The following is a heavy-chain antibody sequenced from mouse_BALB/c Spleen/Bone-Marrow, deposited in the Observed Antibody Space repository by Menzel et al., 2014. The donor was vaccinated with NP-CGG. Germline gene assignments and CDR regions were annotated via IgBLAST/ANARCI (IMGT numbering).Heavy chain of an antibody. V-gene: IGHV1-69*02. CDR1: GYTFTSYW. CDR2: IYPSDSYT. J-gene: IGHJ4*01. CDR3: TRRGTGNAMDY. D-gene: IGHD3-3*01. Sequence: QVQLQQSGAELVTPGASVKLSCKASGYTFTSYWINWVMQRPGQGLEGIGNIYPSDSYTNYNQKFKDKATLTVDKSSSTAYMQLSSPTSEDSAVYYCTRRGTGNAMDYWGQGTSVTVSS.